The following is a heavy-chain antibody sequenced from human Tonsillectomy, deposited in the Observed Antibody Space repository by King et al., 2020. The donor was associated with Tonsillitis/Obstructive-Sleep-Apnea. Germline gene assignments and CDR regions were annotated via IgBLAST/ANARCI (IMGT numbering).Heavy chain of an antibody. V-gene: IGHV3-23*04. CDR1: GFTFSNYG. CDR3: AKSFYAAADYHFDY. J-gene: IGHJ4*02. D-gene: IGHD6-13*01. Sequence: VQLVESGGGLVQPGGSLRLSCAASGFTFSNYGMNWVRQAPGKGLEWVSGISGSGDSTYYADSVKGRFTISRDDSKNTRFLQMNSLRVEDTAVYYCAKSFYAAADYHFDYWGQGTLVTVSS. CDR2: ISGSGDST.